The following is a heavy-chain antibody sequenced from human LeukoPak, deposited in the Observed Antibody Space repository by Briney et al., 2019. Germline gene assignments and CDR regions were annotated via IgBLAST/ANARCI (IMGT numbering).Heavy chain of an antibody. D-gene: IGHD3-3*01. J-gene: IGHJ6*02. CDR3: AREFPITIFGVVYETYYYYGMDV. CDR2: ISAYNGNT. V-gene: IGHV1-18*01. Sequence: ASVKVSCKASGGTFSSYAISWVRQAPGQGLEWMGWISAYNGNTNYAQKLQGRVTMTTDTSTSTAYMELRSLRSDDTAVYYCAREFPITIFGVVYETYYYYGMDVWGQGTTVTVSS. CDR1: GGTFSSYA.